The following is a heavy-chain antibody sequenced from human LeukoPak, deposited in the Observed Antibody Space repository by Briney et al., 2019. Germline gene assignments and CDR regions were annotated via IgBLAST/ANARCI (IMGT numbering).Heavy chain of an antibody. V-gene: IGHV4-59*01. Sequence: KPSETLSLTCTVSGGSISDYSWSWIRQPPGKGLEWIGNIHYSGSANHNPSLKSRVTISRDTSKNQFSLKLTSVTTADTAVYYCARAGGVKTAALDLDYWGQGTLVTVSS. J-gene: IGHJ4*02. CDR1: GGSISDYS. CDR2: IHYSGSA. CDR3: ARAGGVKTAALDLDY. D-gene: IGHD6-25*01.